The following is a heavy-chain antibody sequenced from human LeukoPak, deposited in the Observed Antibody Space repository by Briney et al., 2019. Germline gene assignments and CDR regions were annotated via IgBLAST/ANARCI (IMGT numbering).Heavy chain of an antibody. V-gene: IGHV1-18*01. CDR2: ISAYNGNT. Sequence: ASVKVSCKASGXTFTSYGISWVRQAPGQGLEWMGWISAYNGNTNYAQKLQGRVTVTTDTSTSTAYMELRSLRSDDTAVYYCARDGDGLRYFDWLLSPYYYYGMDVWGQGTTVTVSS. D-gene: IGHD3-9*01. CDR1: GXTFTSYG. J-gene: IGHJ6*02. CDR3: ARDGDGLRYFDWLLSPYYYYGMDV.